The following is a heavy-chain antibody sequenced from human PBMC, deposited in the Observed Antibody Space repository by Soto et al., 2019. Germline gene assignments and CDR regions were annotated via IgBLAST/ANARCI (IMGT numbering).Heavy chain of an antibody. CDR1: GGSISSYY. CDR3: ARDITMVRGVKGNWFDP. Sequence: SETLSLTCTVSGGSISSYYWSWIRQPPGKGLEWIGYIYYSGSTNYNPSLKSRVTISVDTSKNQFSLKLSSVTAADTAVYYCARDITMVRGVKGNWFDPWGQGTLVTVS. J-gene: IGHJ5*02. D-gene: IGHD3-10*01. V-gene: IGHV4-59*01. CDR2: IYYSGST.